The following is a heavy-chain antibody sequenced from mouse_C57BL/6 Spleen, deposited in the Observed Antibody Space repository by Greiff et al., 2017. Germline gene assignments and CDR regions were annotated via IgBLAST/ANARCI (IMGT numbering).Heavy chain of an antibody. J-gene: IGHJ2*01. D-gene: IGHD2-4*01. CDR3: ARNYYDYYYFDY. CDR1: GFTFTAYY. V-gene: IGHV7-3*01. Sequence: EVKLVESGGGLVQPGGSLSLSCEASGFTFTAYYMRWVRQAPGKALEWLGFIRNKANGYTTEYSASGKGRFTISRDNSQSILYLQMNALRAEDSATYYCARNYYDYYYFDYWGQGTTLTVAS. CDR2: IRNKANGYTT.